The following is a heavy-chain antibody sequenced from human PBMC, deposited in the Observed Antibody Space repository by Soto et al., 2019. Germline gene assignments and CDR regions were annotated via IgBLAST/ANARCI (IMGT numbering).Heavy chain of an antibody. CDR3: ARDQGKYYYGSSGYYWLFDY. J-gene: IGHJ4*02. V-gene: IGHV1-18*01. CDR2: ISAYNGNT. Sequence: GASVKVSCKASGYTFTSYGISWVRQAPGQGLEWMGWISAYNGNTNYAQKLQGRVTMTTDTSTSTAYMELRSLRSDDTAVYYCARDQGKYYYGSSGYYWLFDYWGQGTLVTVSS. CDR1: GYTFTSYG. D-gene: IGHD3-22*01.